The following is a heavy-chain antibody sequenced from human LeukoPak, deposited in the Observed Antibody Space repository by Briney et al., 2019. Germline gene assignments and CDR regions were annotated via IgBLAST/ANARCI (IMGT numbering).Heavy chain of an antibody. D-gene: IGHD6-13*01. J-gene: IGHJ4*02. CDR1: GGTFSSYA. V-gene: IGHV1-69*13. CDR2: IIPIFGTA. Sequence: ASVKVSCKASGGTFSSYAISWVRQAPGQGLEWMGGIIPIFGTANYAQKFQGRVTITADESTSIAYMELSSLRSEDTAVYYCARFASRYSSSRLDFDYWGQGTLVTVSS. CDR3: ARFASRYSSSRLDFDY.